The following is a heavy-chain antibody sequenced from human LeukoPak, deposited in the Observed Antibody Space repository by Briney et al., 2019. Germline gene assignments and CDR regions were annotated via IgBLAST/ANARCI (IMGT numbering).Heavy chain of an antibody. CDR2: IIPILGIA. CDR1: GGTFSSYA. D-gene: IGHD3-22*01. CDR3: ARRTYYYDSSGSGFDY. Sequence: SVKVSCKASGGTFSSYAISWVRQAPGQGLEWMGRIIPILGIANYAQKFQGRVTITADKSTSTAYMELSSLRFEDAAVYYCARRTYYYDSSGSGFDYWGQGTLVTVSS. J-gene: IGHJ4*02. V-gene: IGHV1-69*04.